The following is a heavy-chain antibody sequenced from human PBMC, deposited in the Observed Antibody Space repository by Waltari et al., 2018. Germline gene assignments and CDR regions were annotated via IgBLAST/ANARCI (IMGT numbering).Heavy chain of an antibody. V-gene: IGHV3-23*01. J-gene: IGHJ4*02. CDR1: GFTFSTLA. D-gene: IGHD2-21*02. CDR2: IITSSDT. Sequence: EVQLLESGGGLIQPGGSLRLSCAASGFTFSTLAMNWVRQAPGGGLEWVSGIITSSDTYYADSVKGRFTISRDKSKNILYLQMNSLRADDTAVYYCVKGDWGDFWGQGTLVTVSS. CDR3: VKGDWGDF.